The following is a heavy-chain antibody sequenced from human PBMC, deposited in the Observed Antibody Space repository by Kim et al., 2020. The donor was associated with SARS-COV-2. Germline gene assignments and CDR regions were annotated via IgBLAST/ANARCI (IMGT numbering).Heavy chain of an antibody. CDR3: AREREYGDYFDY. V-gene: IGHV4-61*01. D-gene: IGHD4-17*01. CDR1: GGSVSSGSYY. CDR2: IYYSGST. J-gene: IGHJ4*02. Sequence: SETLSLTCIVSGGSVSSGSYYWNWIRQPPGKGPEWIGYIYYSGSTNYNPSLKSRVTISVDTSKNQFSLKLSSVTAADTAVYYCAREREYGDYFDYWGQGTLVTVSS.